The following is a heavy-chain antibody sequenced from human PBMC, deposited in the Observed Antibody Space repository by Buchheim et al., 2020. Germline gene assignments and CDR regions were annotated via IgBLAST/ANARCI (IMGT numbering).Heavy chain of an antibody. CDR3: ARVSEYTTGYGGFDY. Sequence: QVQLQESGPGLVKPSQTLFLTCTVSGGSINSSPYYWSWIRQHPGKGLEWIGYISYRGSTTYNPSLKSRITISLDTSENQFSLRLSSVTAADTAVYHCARVSEYTTGYGGFDYWGQGTL. D-gene: IGHD4-23*01. V-gene: IGHV4-31*03. CDR1: GGSINSSPYY. CDR2: ISYRGST. J-gene: IGHJ4*02.